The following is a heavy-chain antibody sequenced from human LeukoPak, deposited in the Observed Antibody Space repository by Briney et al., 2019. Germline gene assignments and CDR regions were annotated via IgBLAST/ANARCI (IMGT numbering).Heavy chain of an antibody. CDR1: GYTFTSYD. J-gene: IGHJ3*02. CDR2: MNPNSGNT. V-gene: IGHV1-8*03. CDR3: ARLSLQIFDAFDI. Sequence: ASVTVSCKASGYTFTSYDINWVREATGQGLEWMGWMNPNSGNTGYALKFQGRVTLTRNTSINTAYMELTSLRVEDTAVYYCARLSLQIFDAFDIWGQGTVVTVSS. D-gene: IGHD5-24*01.